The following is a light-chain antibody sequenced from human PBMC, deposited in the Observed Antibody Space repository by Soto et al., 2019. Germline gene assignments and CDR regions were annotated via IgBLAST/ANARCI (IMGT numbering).Light chain of an antibody. V-gene: IGKV3-11*01. CDR1: QSVNTF. Sequence: EITLNQSPATLSLTTGERATLSCRVSQSVNTFLVWYQQRPGQAPRLLLYDASHRAAGIPARFSGSGFGTDFTLTISSLEPEDAAVYYCQQRSNWPPITFGQGTQLEIK. CDR3: QQRSNWPPIT. CDR2: DAS. J-gene: IGKJ5*01.